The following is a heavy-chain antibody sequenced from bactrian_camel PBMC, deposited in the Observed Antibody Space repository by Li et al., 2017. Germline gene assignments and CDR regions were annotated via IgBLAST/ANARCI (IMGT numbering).Heavy chain of an antibody. Sequence: VQLVESGGGSVQTGGSLRLSCVASGDTIGRYCMGWFRQAAGKQREWVASISPTGRQTYIGSVKGRFTISRDNAKATMFLQMGSLKPEDTAAYYCAADAVLTWNLLCPPDEARYHTWGQGTQVTVS. CDR2: ISPTGRQ. J-gene: IGHJ6*01. V-gene: IGHV3S53*01. D-gene: IGHD1*01. CDR3: AADAVLTWNLLCPPDEARYHT. CDR1: GDTIGRYC.